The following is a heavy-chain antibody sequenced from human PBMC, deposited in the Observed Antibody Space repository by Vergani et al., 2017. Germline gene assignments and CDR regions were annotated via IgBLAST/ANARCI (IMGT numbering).Heavy chain of an antibody. Sequence: EVQLLESGGGLVQPGGSLRLSCAASGFTFSSYAMSWVRQAPGKGLEWVSAIRGSGGSTYYADSVKGRFTISRDNSKNTLYLQMNSLRAEDTAVYYCAKWRGTYYYVSIGYYSPTLAVRNYYYMDVWSKGTTVTVSS. CDR3: AKWRGTYYYVSIGYYSPTLAVRNYYYMDV. CDR2: IRGSGGST. J-gene: IGHJ6*03. D-gene: IGHD3-22*01. CDR1: GFTFSSYA. V-gene: IGHV3-23*01.